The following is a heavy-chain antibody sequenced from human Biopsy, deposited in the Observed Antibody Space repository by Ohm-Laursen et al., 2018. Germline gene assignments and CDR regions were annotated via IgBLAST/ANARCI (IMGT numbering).Heavy chain of an antibody. Sequence: SLRLSCSASGFTFSTYSMNWVRQAPGKGLEWVSSISSRSVYIYHADSVKGRFTISRDNAKNSLFLQMNSLTTEDTALYYCVRGYSSSWSGYLDHWGQGTLVTVSS. CDR2: ISSRSVYI. CDR3: VRGYSSSWSGYLDH. CDR1: GFTFSTYS. J-gene: IGHJ4*02. D-gene: IGHD3-3*01. V-gene: IGHV3-21*04.